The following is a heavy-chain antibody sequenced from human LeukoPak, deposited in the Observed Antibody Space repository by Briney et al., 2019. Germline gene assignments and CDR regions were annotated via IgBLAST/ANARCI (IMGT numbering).Heavy chain of an antibody. J-gene: IGHJ2*01. CDR2: IKPDGSSM. Sequence: GGSLRLSCAASGFTFSSYWMNWVRQAPGKGLVWVSRIKPDGSSMSYADSVQGRFTISRDNAKNTLYLQMNSLRAEDTAVYYCAREATYDILTGYSLGTGYWYFDLWGRGTLVTVSS. CDR3: AREATYDILTGYSLGTGYWYFDL. D-gene: IGHD3-9*01. V-gene: IGHV3-74*01. CDR1: GFTFSSYW.